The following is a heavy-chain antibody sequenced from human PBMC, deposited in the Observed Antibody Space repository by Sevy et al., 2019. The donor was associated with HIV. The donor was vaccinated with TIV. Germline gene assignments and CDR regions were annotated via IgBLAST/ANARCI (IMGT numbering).Heavy chain of an antibody. Sequence: ASVNVSCKASGYIFSDYYIHWVRQAPGQGLEWMAWINSDSGVTNYAQRFQGEVTVTRDTSLRTAYLELTNLKSNDTAIYYCGRLTTQPTSDLYGLDVWGQGTTVTVSS. CDR3: GRLTTQPTSDLYGLDV. CDR2: INSDSGVT. V-gene: IGHV1-2*02. CDR1: GYIFSDYY. D-gene: IGHD4-17*01. J-gene: IGHJ6*02.